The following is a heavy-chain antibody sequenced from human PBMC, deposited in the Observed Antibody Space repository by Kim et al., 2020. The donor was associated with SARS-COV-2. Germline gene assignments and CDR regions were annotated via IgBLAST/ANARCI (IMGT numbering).Heavy chain of an antibody. Sequence: GGSLRLSCAASGFIFSDHYMDWVRQAPGKGPEWIGRTRNQAKRHTTEYAASVKGRFTISRDDSKNTVYLQMNSLEIEDTAVYYCARGFRFSGSFFMDYWGQGTLVTVAS. J-gene: IGHJ4*02. CDR3: ARGFRFSGSFFMDY. CDR2: TRNQAKRHTT. D-gene: IGHD1-26*01. V-gene: IGHV3-72*01. CDR1: GFIFSDHY.